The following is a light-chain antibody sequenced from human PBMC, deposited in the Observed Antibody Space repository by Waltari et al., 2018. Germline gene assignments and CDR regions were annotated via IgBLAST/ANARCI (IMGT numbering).Light chain of an antibody. J-gene: IGKJ2*01. CDR1: QTVTTY. CDR3: QQSYSFPYT. V-gene: IGKV1-39*01. CDR2: IAS. Sequence: DIQITQSPASLSASVGDRVTITCRTSQTVTTYLNWFQMKPGKAPKLLIYIASNLHSGVPSRFSGSGSGTDFTLTITSLQPEDFATYFCQQSYSFPYTFGQGTLLEIK.